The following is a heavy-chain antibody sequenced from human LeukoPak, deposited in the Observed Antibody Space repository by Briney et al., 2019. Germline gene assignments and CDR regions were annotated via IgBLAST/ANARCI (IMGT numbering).Heavy chain of an antibody. V-gene: IGHV1-2*06. Sequence: RASVKVSCKASGYTFTGYYMHWVRQAPGQGLEWMGRINPNSGGTNYAQKFQGRVTMTRDTSISTAYMELSRLRSDDTAVYYCARQSDCSSTSCYFYYYYYGMDVWGQGTTVTVYS. CDR1: GYTFTGYY. CDR3: ARQSDCSSTSCYFYYYYYGMDV. J-gene: IGHJ6*02. CDR2: INPNSGGT. D-gene: IGHD2-2*01.